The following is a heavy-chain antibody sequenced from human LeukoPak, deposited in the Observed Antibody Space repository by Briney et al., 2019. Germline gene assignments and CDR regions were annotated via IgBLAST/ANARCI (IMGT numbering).Heavy chain of an antibody. Sequence: SSSSYYWGWIRQTPGKGLECVSYISYSGSTIYYGDSVKGRFTISRDNAKNSLYLQMNRLRAEDTAVYHCARDPGSHNSSGWYDYWGQGTLVTVSS. CDR1: SSSSYY. J-gene: IGHJ4*02. D-gene: IGHD6-19*01. CDR3: ARDPGSHNSSGWYDY. V-gene: IGHV3-11*01. CDR2: ISYSGSTI.